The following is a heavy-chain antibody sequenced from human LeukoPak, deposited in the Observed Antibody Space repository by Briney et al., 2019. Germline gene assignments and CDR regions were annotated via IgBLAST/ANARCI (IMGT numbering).Heavy chain of an antibody. J-gene: IGHJ4*02. CDR1: GFTFSSYA. V-gene: IGHV3-23*01. CDR3: ATGPIPYSSSSFDY. Sequence: GGSLRLSCAASGFTFSSYAMSWVRQAPGKGLEWVSAISGSGGSTYYADSVKGRFTIARDNSKNTLYLQMNSLRAEDTAVYYCATGPIPYSSSSFDYWGQGTLVTVSS. D-gene: IGHD6-6*01. CDR2: ISGSGGST.